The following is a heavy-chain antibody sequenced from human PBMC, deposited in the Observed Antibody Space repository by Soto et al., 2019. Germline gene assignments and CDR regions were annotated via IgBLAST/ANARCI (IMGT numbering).Heavy chain of an antibody. Sequence: ETLSLTCNVSDDSLSTYYWSWIRQPAGKGLEWIGRIYASGSTNYNPSLKGRVSMSVDTSKKQFSLRTISVTAADTAMYYCARSAIPRGGWFRPWGQGVLVTVSS. CDR2: IYASGST. CDR3: ARSAIPRGGWFRP. V-gene: IGHV4-4*07. J-gene: IGHJ5*02. D-gene: IGHD2-21*01. CDR1: DDSLSTYY.